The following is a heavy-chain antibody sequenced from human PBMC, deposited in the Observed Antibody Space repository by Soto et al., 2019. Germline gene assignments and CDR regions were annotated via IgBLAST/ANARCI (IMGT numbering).Heavy chain of an antibody. J-gene: IGHJ6*02. Sequence: QVQLVQSGAEVKTPGASVKVSCKASGYTLTSYGISWVRQAPGQGLEWMGWISAYNGNTNYAQKLQGRVTMTTDTSTSKSYMELRSMRSDDTPVYYCAGVQVQMNRYYYYGMDVWGQGTTVTVSS. D-gene: IGHD1-1*01. CDR3: AGVQVQMNRYYYYGMDV. V-gene: IGHV1-18*01. CDR2: ISAYNGNT. CDR1: GYTLTSYG.